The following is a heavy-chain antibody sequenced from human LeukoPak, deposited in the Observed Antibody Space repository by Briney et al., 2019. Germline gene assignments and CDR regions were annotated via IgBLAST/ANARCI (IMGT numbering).Heavy chain of an antibody. J-gene: IGHJ4*02. CDR3: ARWSLAGATLEY. V-gene: IGHV4-59*01. CDR2: IYYTGGT. D-gene: IGHD1-26*01. CDR1: GRSISSYY. Sequence: PSETLSLTCTVSGRSISSYYWSWIRQPPGEGLEWIGYIYYTGGTNYYPSLKSRVTISVDTSKNQFSLKLTSVTAADTAVYYCARWSLAGATLEYWGQGILVTVSS.